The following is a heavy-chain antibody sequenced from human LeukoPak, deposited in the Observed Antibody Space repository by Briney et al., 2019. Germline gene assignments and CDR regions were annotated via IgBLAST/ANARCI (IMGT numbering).Heavy chain of an antibody. CDR2: INPNSGGN. V-gene: IGHV1-2*02. Sequence: ASVKVSCKASGYTFTDYYLQWVRQAPGQGLEWMGWINPNSGGNNSAQKFQGRVTMTRDTSVSTAYMELSRLRSDDTAVYYCARDHCTSSGCYEYYYYGMDVWGQGTTVTVSS. CDR1: GYTFTDYY. J-gene: IGHJ6*02. D-gene: IGHD2-2*01. CDR3: ARDHCTSSGCYEYYYYGMDV.